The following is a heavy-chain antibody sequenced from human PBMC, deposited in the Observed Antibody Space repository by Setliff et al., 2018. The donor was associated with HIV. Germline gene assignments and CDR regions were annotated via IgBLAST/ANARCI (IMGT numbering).Heavy chain of an antibody. CDR2: IYPGDSDT. D-gene: IGHD2-21*01. CDR3: ARAPRSPLRWRDKLLSSSSFFMDV. J-gene: IGHJ6*03. CDR1: GYIFTDYW. V-gene: IGHV5-51*01. Sequence: GESLKLSCEASGYIFTDYWIGWVRQMPGKGLEWMGIIYPGDSDTRYSPSFQGQVTFSADKSISAVYLQWDSLKASDSAIYYCARAPRSPLRWRDKLLSSSSFFMDVWGKGTTVTVSS.